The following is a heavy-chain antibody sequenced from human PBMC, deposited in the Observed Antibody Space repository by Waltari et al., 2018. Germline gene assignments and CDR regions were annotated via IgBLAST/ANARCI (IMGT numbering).Heavy chain of an antibody. Sequence: QVQLQESGPGLLKASETLSLSCTVTGGSISGHYWSWIRQPPGKGLEGIGNVYYSGTTNDNPALKGRVAISVDPSSNQCSLTLRSVTAADTAVYFCARVLTAMDTIDYFDHWGQGALVTVSS. D-gene: IGHD5-18*01. CDR2: VYYSGTT. V-gene: IGHV4-59*11. J-gene: IGHJ4*02. CDR1: GGSISGHY. CDR3: ARVLTAMDTIDYFDH.